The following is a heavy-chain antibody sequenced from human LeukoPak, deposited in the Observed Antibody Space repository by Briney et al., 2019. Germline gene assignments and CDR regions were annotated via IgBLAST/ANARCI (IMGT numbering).Heavy chain of an antibody. V-gene: IGHV3-20*04. D-gene: IGHD3-10*01. CDR1: GFTFPDYG. Sequence: GGSLRLSCAASGFTFPDYGMSWVRLAPGKGLEWVSGVDLNGGSTHYADSVKGRFTISRDNAKNSLYLQTNTLRAEDTALYYCARLFNFYGSGTYYPFDSWGQGALVTVSS. J-gene: IGHJ4*02. CDR2: VDLNGGST. CDR3: ARLFNFYGSGTYYPFDS.